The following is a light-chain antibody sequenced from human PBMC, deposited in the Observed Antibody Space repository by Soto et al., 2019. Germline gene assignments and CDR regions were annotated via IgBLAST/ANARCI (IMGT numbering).Light chain of an antibody. Sequence: EIVLTQSPATLSVSPGERATLSCRASQSVSTNLAWYQQKLGKAPRVLIYGSSSRATGVPARFSGSGSGTEFTLTISSLQSEDSGIYYCLQDNDWPLSTFGQGTRLEIK. J-gene: IGKJ5*01. V-gene: IGKV3-15*01. CDR2: GSS. CDR1: QSVSTN. CDR3: LQDNDWPLST.